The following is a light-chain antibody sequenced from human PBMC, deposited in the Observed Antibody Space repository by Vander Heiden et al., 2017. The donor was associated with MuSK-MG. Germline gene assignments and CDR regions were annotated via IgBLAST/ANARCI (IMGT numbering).Light chain of an antibody. J-gene: IGKJ2*01. CDR2: AAS. V-gene: IGKV1-39*01. Sequence: DIQMTQSPSSLSASVGDIVTITCRASQSISSYLNWYQQKPGKAPNLLIYAASISQSGVPSRLSGSGSGTDFTLTINSRQPEDIATYYCQQRYSIPRNFGKGTKVEIK. CDR1: QSISSY. CDR3: QQRYSIPRN.